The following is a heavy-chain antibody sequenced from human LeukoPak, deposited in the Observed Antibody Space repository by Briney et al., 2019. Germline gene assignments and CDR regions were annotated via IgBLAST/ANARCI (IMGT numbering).Heavy chain of an antibody. CDR1: GFTFSSYA. Sequence: PGGSLRLSCAASGFTFSSYAMSWVGQAPGKGLEWVSAISGSGGSTYYADSVKGRFTISRDNSKNALYLQMNSLRAEDTAVYCGASEGSGTSCYDRWREGSLVSVSS. D-gene: IGHD2-2*01. CDR2: ISGSGGST. CDR3: ASEGSGTSCYDR. J-gene: IGHJ4*02. V-gene: IGHV3-23*01.